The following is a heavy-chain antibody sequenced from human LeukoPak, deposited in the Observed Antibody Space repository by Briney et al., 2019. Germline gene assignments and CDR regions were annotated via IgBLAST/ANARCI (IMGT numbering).Heavy chain of an antibody. CDR1: GGSISSYY. V-gene: IGHV4-59*01. CDR2: TYYSGST. D-gene: IGHD3-22*01. CDR3: AREIYDSSGYFPLSYFDY. Sequence: SETLSLTCTVSGGSISSYYWSWIRQPPGKGLEWIGYTYYSGSTNYNPSLKSRVTISVDTSKNQFSLKLSSVTAADTAVYYCAREIYDSSGYFPLSYFDYWGQGTLVTVSS. J-gene: IGHJ4*02.